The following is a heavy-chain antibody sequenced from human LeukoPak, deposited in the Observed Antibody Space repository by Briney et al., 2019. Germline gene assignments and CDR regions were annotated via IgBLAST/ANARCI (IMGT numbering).Heavy chain of an antibody. Sequence: SQTLSLTCTVSGGSISSGGYYWSWIRQPPGKGLEWIGYIYHSGSTYYNPSLKSRVTISVDRSKNRFSLKLSSVTAADTAVYYCARDLSLDYWGQGTLVTVSS. V-gene: IGHV4-30-2*01. CDR3: ARDLSLDY. CDR2: IYHSGST. D-gene: IGHD2/OR15-2a*01. J-gene: IGHJ4*02. CDR1: GGSISSGGYY.